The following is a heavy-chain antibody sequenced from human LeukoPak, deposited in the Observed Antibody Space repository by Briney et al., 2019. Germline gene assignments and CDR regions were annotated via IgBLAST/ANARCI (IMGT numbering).Heavy chain of an antibody. Sequence: GASVKVSCKASGGTFSSYAISWVRQAPGQGLEWMGGIIPIFGTANYAQKFQGRVTITADESTSTAYMELSSLRSEDTAVYYCARGSQQYSSSWSPFNYYYYYMDVWGKGTTVTVSS. D-gene: IGHD6-13*01. V-gene: IGHV1-69*13. CDR1: GGTFSSYA. CDR3: ARGSQQYSSSWSPFNYYYYYMDV. CDR2: IIPIFGTA. J-gene: IGHJ6*03.